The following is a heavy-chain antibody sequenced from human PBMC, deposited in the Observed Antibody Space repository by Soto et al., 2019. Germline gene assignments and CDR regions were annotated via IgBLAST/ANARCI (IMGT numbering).Heavy chain of an antibody. Sequence: PGGSLRLSCAASGFTFSSYAMHWVRQAPGKGLEWVAVISYDGSNKYYADSVKGRFTISRDNSKNTLYLQMNSLRAEDTAVYYCATPPALGFLEWLPDYWGQGTLVTVPQ. CDR2: ISYDGSNK. V-gene: IGHV3-30-3*01. D-gene: IGHD3-3*01. J-gene: IGHJ4*02. CDR1: GFTFSSYA. CDR3: ATPPALGFLEWLPDY.